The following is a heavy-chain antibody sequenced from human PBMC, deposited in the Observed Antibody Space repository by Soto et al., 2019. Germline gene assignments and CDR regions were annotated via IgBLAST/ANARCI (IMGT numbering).Heavy chain of an antibody. D-gene: IGHD3-22*01. CDR1: VYTFNSYY. CDR2: INPSGGST. Sequence: ASVKVSCKASVYTFNSYYMHWVRQAPGQGLEWMGIINPSGGSTSYAQKFQGRVTMTRDTSTSTVYMELSSLRSEDTAVYYCARDRDGYYDSSGYSDYWGQGTLVTVSS. V-gene: IGHV1-46*02. CDR3: ARDRDGYYDSSGYSDY. J-gene: IGHJ4*02.